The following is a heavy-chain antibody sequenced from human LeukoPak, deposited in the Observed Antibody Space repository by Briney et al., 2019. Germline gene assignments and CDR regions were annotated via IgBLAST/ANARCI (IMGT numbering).Heavy chain of an antibody. Sequence: SETLSLTCTVSGCSISRSSYYGGWIRQPPGKGLEWIGSIYYSGSTYYNPSLKSRVTISVDTSKNQFSLKLSSVTAADTAVYYCARVVQGFDDFEIWGQGTMVTVSS. CDR2: IYYSGST. CDR3: ARVVQGFDDFEI. V-gene: IGHV4-39*01. J-gene: IGHJ3*02. CDR1: GCSISRSSYY. D-gene: IGHD2-2*01.